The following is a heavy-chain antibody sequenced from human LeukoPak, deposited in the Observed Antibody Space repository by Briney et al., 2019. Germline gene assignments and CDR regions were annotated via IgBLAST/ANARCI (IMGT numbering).Heavy chain of an antibody. J-gene: IGHJ4*02. Sequence: ASVKVSCKASGYTFTGYYIHWVRQAPGQGLEWMGWINPNINGTNYAQKFQDRVTMTGDRSISTAYMELSRLRSDDTAVYYCARSVAGIDYWGQGTLVTVSS. CDR2: INPNINGT. D-gene: IGHD6-19*01. CDR1: GYTFTGYY. V-gene: IGHV1-2*02. CDR3: ARSVAGIDY.